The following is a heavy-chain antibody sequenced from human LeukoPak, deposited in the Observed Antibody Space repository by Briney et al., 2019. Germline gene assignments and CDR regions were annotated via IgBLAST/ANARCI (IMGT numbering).Heavy chain of an antibody. D-gene: IGHD3-16*02. J-gene: IGHJ5*02. V-gene: IGHV1-24*01. Sequence: ASVKVSCKVSGYTLTELSMHWVRQAPGKGLEWMGGFDPEDGETIYAQKFQGRVTMTEGTSTDTAYMELSSLRSEDTAVYYCATVLYVWGSYRSNWFDPWGQGTLVTVSS. CDR3: ATVLYVWGSYRSNWFDP. CDR2: FDPEDGET. CDR1: GYTLTELS.